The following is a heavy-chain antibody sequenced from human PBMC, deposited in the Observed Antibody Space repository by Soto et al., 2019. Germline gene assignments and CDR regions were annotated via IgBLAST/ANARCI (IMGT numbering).Heavy chain of an antibody. Sequence: QVQLVQSGAEVKKPGSSMKVSCKASGGTFSSSAFSWVRQAPGQGLEWMGGIMPIFRTPDYAQKFQGRVTISADESTSTAYMELRSLTSEDTGVYYCARDEDRQQLGGNYYYIMDVWGQGTTVTVSS. D-gene: IGHD3-16*01. CDR2: IMPIFRTP. CDR1: GGTFSSSA. V-gene: IGHV1-69*12. J-gene: IGHJ6*02. CDR3: ARDEDRQQLGGNYYYIMDV.